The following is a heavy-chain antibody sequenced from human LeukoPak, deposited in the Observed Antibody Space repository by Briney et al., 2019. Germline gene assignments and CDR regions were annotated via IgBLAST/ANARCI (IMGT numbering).Heavy chain of an antibody. CDR3: AREEQWLATYYMDV. V-gene: IGHV4-4*07. D-gene: IGHD6-19*01. CDR1: GGSISSYY. J-gene: IGHJ6*03. Sequence: SETLSLTCTVSGGSISSYYWSWIRQPAGKGLEWIGRIYTSGSTNYNPSLESRVTMSVDTSKNQFSLKLSSVTAADTAVYYCAREEQWLATYYMDVWGKGTTVTVSS. CDR2: IYTSGST.